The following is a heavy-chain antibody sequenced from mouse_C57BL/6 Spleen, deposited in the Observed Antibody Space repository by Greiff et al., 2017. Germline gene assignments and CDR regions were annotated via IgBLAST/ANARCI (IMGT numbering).Heavy chain of an antibody. D-gene: IGHD2-4*01. J-gene: IGHJ4*01. V-gene: IGHV5-6*01. CDR1: GFTFSSYG. CDR2: ISSGGSYT. CDR3: ARQCWYDYDKVYYYAMDY. Sequence: EVKLVESGGDLVKPGGSLKLSCAASGFTFSSYGMSWVRQTPDKRLEWVATISSGGSYTYYPDSVKGRFTISRDNAKHTLYLQMSSLKAEDTAMYYCARQCWYDYDKVYYYAMDYWVKEPQSPSPQ.